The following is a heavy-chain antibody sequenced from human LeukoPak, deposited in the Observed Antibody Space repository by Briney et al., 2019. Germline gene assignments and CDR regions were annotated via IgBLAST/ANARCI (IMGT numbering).Heavy chain of an antibody. V-gene: IGHV4-59*01. CDR3: ARARYVNSFYAFNI. CDR1: GGSISSYY. Sequence: SETLSLTCTVSGGSISSYYWSWIRQPPGKGLEWIGYLSKSGNTNYSPSLKSRVTIFGDTSKNQFFLKLSSVTAADTAVYYCARARYVNSFYAFNIWGQGTLVTVSS. CDR2: LSKSGNT. D-gene: IGHD3-9*01. J-gene: IGHJ3*02.